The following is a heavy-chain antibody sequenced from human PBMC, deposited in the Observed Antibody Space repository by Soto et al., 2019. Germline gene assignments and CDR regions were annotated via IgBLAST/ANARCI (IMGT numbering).Heavy chain of an antibody. CDR1: GGSISSYY. Sequence: SETLSLTCTVSGGSISSYYWSWIRQPPGKGLEWIGYIYYSGSTNYNPSLKSRVTISVDTSKNQFSLKLSSVTAADTAVYYCARDPTYGSGSYYSYYYYGMDVWGQGTTVTVSS. V-gene: IGHV4-59*01. J-gene: IGHJ6*02. D-gene: IGHD3-10*01. CDR3: ARDPTYGSGSYYSYYYYGMDV. CDR2: IYYSGST.